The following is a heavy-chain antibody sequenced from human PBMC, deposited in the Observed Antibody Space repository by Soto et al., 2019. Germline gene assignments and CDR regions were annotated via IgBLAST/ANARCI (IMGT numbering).Heavy chain of an antibody. CDR1: GGSISSSSYY. J-gene: IGHJ4*02. V-gene: IGHV4-39*01. CDR2: IYYSGST. D-gene: IGHD3-22*01. CDR3: ARLFSSGYWPFDY. Sequence: LSLTCTVSGGSISSSSYYWGWIRQPPGKGLEWIGSIYYSGSTYYNPSLKSRVTISVDTSKNQFSLKLSSVTAADTAVYYCARLFSSGYWPFDYWGQGTLVTSPQ.